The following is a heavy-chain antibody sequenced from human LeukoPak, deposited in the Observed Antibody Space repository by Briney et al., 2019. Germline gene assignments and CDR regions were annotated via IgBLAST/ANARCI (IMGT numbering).Heavy chain of an antibody. V-gene: IGHV3-23*01. CDR1: RFIFSNYA. J-gene: IGHJ6*03. Sequence: PGGSLRLSCGASRFIFSNYAMTWVRQAPGKGLEWVSSISSTGGTTYYADSVKGRFTISRDNSKNTLYLQMNSLRAEDTAIYYCAKNGDRGAYCTGGTCYPYFYYYMDVWGKGTTVTI. CDR2: ISSTGGTT. CDR3: AKNGDRGAYCTGGTCYPYFYYYMDV. D-gene: IGHD2-15*01.